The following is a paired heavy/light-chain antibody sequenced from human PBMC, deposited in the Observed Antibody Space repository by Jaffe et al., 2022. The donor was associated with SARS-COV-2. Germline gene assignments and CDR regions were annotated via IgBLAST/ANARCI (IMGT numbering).Light chain of an antibody. CDR2: END. CDR1: SSNIGNYY. V-gene: IGLV1-51*02. J-gene: IGLJ3*02. Sequence: QSVLTQPPLVSAAPGQKVTISCSGGSSNIGNYYVSWYQQVPGTAPKLLIYENDNRPSGIPDRFSGSKSGTSATLGITGLQTGDEADYYCGTWDGSLSAWVFGGGTKLTVL. CDR3: GTWDGSLSAWV.
Heavy chain of an antibody. D-gene: IGHD3-10*01. Sequence: EVQLVESGGGLVQPGGSLRVSCAASEFAFSSNWMSWVRQAPGKGLEWVANINEDGSETYYVDFVKGRFTISRDNAKNSLYLQMNNLRVDDTAVYYCARFFGRHLIWMDYYGMDVWGQGTTVTVSS. CDR2: INEDGSET. CDR3: ARFFGRHLIWMDYYGMDV. CDR1: EFAFSSNW. V-gene: IGHV3-7*03. J-gene: IGHJ6*02.